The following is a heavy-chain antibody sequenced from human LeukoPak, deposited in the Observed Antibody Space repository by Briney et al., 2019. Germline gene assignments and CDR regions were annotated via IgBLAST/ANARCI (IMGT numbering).Heavy chain of an antibody. CDR3: ARTRGYSYGPPFDF. D-gene: IGHD5-18*01. Sequence: HGESLKISCKGSGYSFTNYWITWVRQMPGKGLEWMGRIDPSDSYTNYSPSLQGHVTISADKSITIAYLQWSSLKASDTAMYYCARTRGYSYGPPFDFRGQGTLVTVSS. J-gene: IGHJ4*02. V-gene: IGHV5-10-1*01. CDR1: GYSFTNYW. CDR2: IDPSDSYT.